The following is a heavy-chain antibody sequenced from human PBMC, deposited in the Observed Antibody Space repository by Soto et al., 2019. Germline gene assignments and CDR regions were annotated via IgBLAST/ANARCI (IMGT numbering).Heavy chain of an antibody. J-gene: IGHJ4*02. Sequence: GPGTTSETLSLTCAVSGGSISSGGYSWSWIRQPPGKGLEWIGYIYHSGSTYYNPSLKSRVTISVDRSKNQFSLKLSSVTAADTAVYYCASHNWNYVYYFDYWGQGTLVTVSS. V-gene: IGHV4-30-2*01. D-gene: IGHD1-7*01. CDR2: IYHSGST. CDR3: ASHNWNYVYYFDY. CDR1: GGSISSGGYS.